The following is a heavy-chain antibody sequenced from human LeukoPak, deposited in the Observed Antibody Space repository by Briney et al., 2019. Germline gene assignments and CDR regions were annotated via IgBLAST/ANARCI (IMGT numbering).Heavy chain of an antibody. J-gene: IGHJ4*02. CDR2: INHSGST. V-gene: IGHV4-34*01. CDR1: GGSFSGYY. Sequence: SETPSLTCTVYGGSFSGYYWSWIRQPPGKGLEWIGEINHSGSTNYNPSLKSRVTISVDTSKNQFSLKLSSVTAADTAVYYCARGWRIAALFDYWGQGTLVTVSS. CDR3: ARGWRIAALFDY. D-gene: IGHD6-13*01.